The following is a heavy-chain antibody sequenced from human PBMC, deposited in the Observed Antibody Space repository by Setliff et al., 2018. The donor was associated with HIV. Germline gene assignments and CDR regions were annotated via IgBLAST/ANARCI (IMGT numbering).Heavy chain of an antibody. D-gene: IGHD1-1*01. CDR1: GYNFTNYG. Sequence: VKVSCKASGYNFTNYGINWVRQDPGQGLEWMGWINTNTGYPTYAQAFRGRFVFSLDTSVSTAYLGISSLEAEDTAVYFCARVRTSYNFWVGDVFDPWGQGTLVTVSS. CDR2: INTNTGYP. J-gene: IGHJ5*02. V-gene: IGHV7-4-1*02. CDR3: ARVRTSYNFWVGDVFDP.